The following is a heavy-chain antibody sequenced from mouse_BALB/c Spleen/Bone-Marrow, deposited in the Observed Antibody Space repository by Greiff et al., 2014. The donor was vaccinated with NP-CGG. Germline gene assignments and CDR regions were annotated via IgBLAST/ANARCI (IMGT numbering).Heavy chain of an antibody. CDR1: GFNIKDTY. J-gene: IGHJ2*01. CDR3: ASYYYGHYFDY. Sequence: EVQLQESXAELVKPGASVKLSCTASGFNIKDTYMHWVKQRPEQGLEWIGRIGPANGNTKYDPKFQGKATITADTSSNTAYLQLSSLTSEDTAVYYCASYYYGHYFDYWGQGTTLTVSS. D-gene: IGHD1-1*01. V-gene: IGHV14-3*02. CDR2: IGPANGNT.